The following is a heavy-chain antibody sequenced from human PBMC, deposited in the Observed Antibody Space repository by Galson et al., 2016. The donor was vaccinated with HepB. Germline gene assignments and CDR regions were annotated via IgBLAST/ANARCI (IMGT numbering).Heavy chain of an antibody. CDR1: GFTFSTYS. V-gene: IGHV3-21*01. J-gene: IGHJ2*01. CDR2: ISITSGYK. Sequence: SLRLSCAASGFTFSTYSMNWVRQAPGKGLEWVSFISITSGYKYYADSLKGAVTISRDNAKNSXYLQMNSLRAEDTAVYFCERPPEGERRYFDLWGRGTLVTVSS. CDR3: ERPPEGERRYFDL. D-gene: IGHD3-16*01.